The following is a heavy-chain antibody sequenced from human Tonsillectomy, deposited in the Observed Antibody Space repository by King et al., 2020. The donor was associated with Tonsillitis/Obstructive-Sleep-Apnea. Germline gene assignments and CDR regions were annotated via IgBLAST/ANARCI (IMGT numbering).Heavy chain of an antibody. CDR1: GFTFSSYA. Sequence: VQLVESGGGLIQPGGSLRLSCAASGFTFSSYAMSWVRQAPGKGLEWVSAVIRSGGCTYYADSVKGRFTISRDNSKNTLYLQMNSLRAEDTAVYYCAKGTYDTSGPFDYWGQGTLVTVSS. J-gene: IGHJ4*02. V-gene: IGHV3-23*04. CDR2: VIRSGGCT. D-gene: IGHD3-22*01. CDR3: AKGTYDTSGPFDY.